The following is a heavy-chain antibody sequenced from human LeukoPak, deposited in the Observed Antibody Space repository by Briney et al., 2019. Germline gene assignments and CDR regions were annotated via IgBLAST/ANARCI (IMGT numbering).Heavy chain of an antibody. CDR1: GFTFSSYG. V-gene: IGHV3-33*01. J-gene: IGHJ4*02. CDR2: IWHDGSNK. Sequence: GRSLRLPCAASGFTFSSYGMHWVRQAPGKGLEWVAVIWHDGSNKYYADSVKGRFTISRDNSKNTLYLQMNSLRAEDTAVYYCARDGGGVRYFDWENAPNYFDYWGQGTLVTVSS. CDR3: ARDGGGVRYFDWENAPNYFDY. D-gene: IGHD3-9*01.